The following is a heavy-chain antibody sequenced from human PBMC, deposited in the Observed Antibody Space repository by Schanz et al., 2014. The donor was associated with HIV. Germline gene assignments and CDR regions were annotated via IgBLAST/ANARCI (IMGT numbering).Heavy chain of an antibody. CDR2: ISSSGRTI. D-gene: IGHD1-1*01. CDR3: TKEVPPDV. CDR1: GFLFSSYG. V-gene: IGHV3-48*04. J-gene: IGHJ6*02. Sequence: VQLVESGGGVVQPGRSLRLSCAASGFLFSSYGMSWVRQAPGKGLEWVSYISSSGRTIYYADSVKGRFTISRDNAKNSLYLQMNSLRAEDTAVYYCTKEVPPDVWGQGTTVTVSS.